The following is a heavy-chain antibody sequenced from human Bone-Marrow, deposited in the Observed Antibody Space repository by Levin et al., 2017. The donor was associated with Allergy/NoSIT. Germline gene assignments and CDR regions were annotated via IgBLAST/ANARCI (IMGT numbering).Heavy chain of an antibody. V-gene: IGHV3-23*01. CDR3: AKDLNPSTSWYEVFDY. CDR1: GFTFSSYA. J-gene: IGHJ4*02. Sequence: PGGSLRLSCAASGFTFSSYAMSWVRQAPGKGLEWVSAISGDRASTYYADSVKGRFTISRDNSKNTVYLQMNSLRAEDTAVYYCAKDLNPSTSWYEVFDYWGQGTLVTVSS. CDR2: ISGDRAST. D-gene: IGHD6-13*01.